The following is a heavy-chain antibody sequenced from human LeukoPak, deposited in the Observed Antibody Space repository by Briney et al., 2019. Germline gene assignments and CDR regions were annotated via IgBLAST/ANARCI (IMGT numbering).Heavy chain of an antibody. V-gene: IGHV3-21*01. J-gene: IGHJ4*02. CDR2: ISSSSSSI. CDR1: GFTFSSYS. CDR3: ARDQGTPGPSYFDS. Sequence: GGSLRLSCAASGFTFSSYSMNWVRQAPGKGLEWVSCISSSSSSIYYGDSVKGRFTISRDNAKNSLYLQMNSLRAEDTAVYYCARDQGTPGPSYFDSWGQGTLVTVSS. D-gene: IGHD2-15*01.